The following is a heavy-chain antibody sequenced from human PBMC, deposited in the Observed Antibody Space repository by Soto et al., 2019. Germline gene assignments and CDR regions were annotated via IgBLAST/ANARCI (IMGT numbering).Heavy chain of an antibody. Sequence: SETLSLTCTVSGGSISSGGYYWSWIRQHPGKGLEWIGYIYYSGSTYYNPSLKSRVTIPVDTSKNQFSLKLSSVTAADTAVYYCASPQGWYSPRLGDWFDPWGQGTLVTVSS. V-gene: IGHV4-31*03. J-gene: IGHJ5*02. D-gene: IGHD6-19*01. CDR3: ASPQGWYSPRLGDWFDP. CDR1: GGSISSGGYY. CDR2: IYYSGST.